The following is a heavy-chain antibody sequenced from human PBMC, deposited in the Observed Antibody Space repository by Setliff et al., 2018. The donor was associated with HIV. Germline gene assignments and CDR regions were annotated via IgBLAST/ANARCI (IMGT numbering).Heavy chain of an antibody. V-gene: IGHV4-59*01. J-gene: IGHJ3*02. CDR1: GGSISSYY. Sequence: SETLSLTCTVSGGSISSYYWTWIRQPPGKGLEWIGYLHYNGNTNSNSSLKSRLTMSVDTSRNHSSLKLNSVTTADTAMYYCAGYCGGGSCASIWGQGTMVTVSS. D-gene: IGHD2-15*01. CDR3: AGYCGGGSCASI. CDR2: LHYNGNT.